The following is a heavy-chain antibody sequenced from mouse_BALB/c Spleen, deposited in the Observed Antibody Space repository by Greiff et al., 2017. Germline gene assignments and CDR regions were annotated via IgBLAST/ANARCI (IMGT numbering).Heavy chain of an antibody. Sequence: EVNLVESGPSLVKPSQTLSLTCSVTGDSITSGYWNWIRKFPGNKLEYMGYISYSGSTYYNPSLKSRISITRDTSKNQYYLQLNSVTTEDTATYYCARYDGYPYYAMDYWGQGTSVTVSS. D-gene: IGHD2-3*01. V-gene: IGHV3-8*02. CDR2: ISYSGST. J-gene: IGHJ4*01. CDR1: GDSITSGY. CDR3: ARYDGYPYYAMDY.